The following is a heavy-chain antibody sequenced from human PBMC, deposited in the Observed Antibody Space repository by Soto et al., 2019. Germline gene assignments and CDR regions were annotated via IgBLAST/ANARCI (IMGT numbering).Heavy chain of an antibody. CDR1: GFSFDDYG. CDR2: INWSSGRK. CDR3: AKDMRRSTDQIYFIFDF. D-gene: IGHD3-9*01. Sequence: EVQLVESGGGLVQPGRSLRLSCAASGFSFDDYGMHWVRQAPGKGLEWVSGINWSSGRKGYADSVKGRFTVSRDNAKNSLYLQMNSLRPEDTALYYCAKDMRRSTDQIYFIFDFWGQGTLVAVSS. J-gene: IGHJ4*02. V-gene: IGHV3-9*01.